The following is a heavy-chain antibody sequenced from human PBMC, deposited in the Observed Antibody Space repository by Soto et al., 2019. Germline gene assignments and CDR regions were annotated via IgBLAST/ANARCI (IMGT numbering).Heavy chain of an antibody. D-gene: IGHD2-15*01. CDR1: GFSLSTSGVG. Sequence: QITLKESGPTLVKPTQTLTLTCTFSGFSLSTSGVGVGWIRQPPGKALEWLALIYWDDDKHYSPSLKSRLTIPKDTSKNQVVLTMTNIDPVDTATYYCAHIRPLCSGGSCYPSFDYWGQGTLVTVSS. CDR2: IYWDDDK. J-gene: IGHJ4*02. V-gene: IGHV2-5*02. CDR3: AHIRPLCSGGSCYPSFDY.